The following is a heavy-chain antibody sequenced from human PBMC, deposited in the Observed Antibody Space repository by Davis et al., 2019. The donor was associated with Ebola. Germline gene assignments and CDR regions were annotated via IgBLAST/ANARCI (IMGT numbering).Heavy chain of an antibody. CDR1: GFTFSNNY. V-gene: IGHV3-53*01. Sequence: GGSLRLSCAASGFTFSNNYMNWVRQAPGKGLEWVSVIFGGGSTYYADSVKGRFTISRDNSKNTLSLQMNSLRAEDTAVYYCARDRGWGLRYFDLWGRGTLVTVSS. CDR2: IFGGGST. CDR3: ARDRGWGLRYFDL. J-gene: IGHJ2*01. D-gene: IGHD6-19*01.